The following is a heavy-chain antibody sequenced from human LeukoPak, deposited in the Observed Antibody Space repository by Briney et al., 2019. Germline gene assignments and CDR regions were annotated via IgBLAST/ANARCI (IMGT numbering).Heavy chain of an antibody. J-gene: IGHJ5*02. D-gene: IGHD5-12*01. Sequence: SETLSLTCAVYGGSFSGYYWSWIRQPPGKGLEWIGEINHSGSTNYNPSLKSRVTISVDTSKNQFSLKLSSVTAADTAVYYCARGATAQYFDPWGQGTLVTVSS. CDR2: INHSGST. V-gene: IGHV4-34*01. CDR3: ARGATAQYFDP. CDR1: GGSFSGYY.